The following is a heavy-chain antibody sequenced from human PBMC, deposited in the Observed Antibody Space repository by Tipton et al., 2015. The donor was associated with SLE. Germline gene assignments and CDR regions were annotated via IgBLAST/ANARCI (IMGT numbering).Heavy chain of an antibody. D-gene: IGHD2-15*01. Sequence: SLRLSCAASKFTFNTYWMSWVRQAPGKGLEWVANIKQDGSEQYYVDSLRGRFIISRDNAKNSLYLQMTSLRAEDTAIYYCARGPHALLQINFYFDYWGQGTQVTVSS. CDR3: ARGPHALLQINFYFDY. CDR2: IKQDGSEQ. V-gene: IGHV3-7*01. CDR1: KFTFNTYW. J-gene: IGHJ4*02.